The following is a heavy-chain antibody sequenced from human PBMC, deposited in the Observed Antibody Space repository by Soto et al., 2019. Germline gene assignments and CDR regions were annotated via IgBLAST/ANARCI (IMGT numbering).Heavy chain of an antibody. CDR2: INHGRSA. D-gene: IGHD4-17*01. CDR3: ARTIYGDPATPTKPAFDY. CDR1: GGSFTHYY. V-gene: IGHV4-34*01. J-gene: IGHJ4*02. Sequence: QVQLQQWGAGLLKPSETLSLTCGVHGGSFTHYYWSWIHQPPGKGLEWIGEINHGRSANYNPSLKSRVTISVDTSKKQVSLNMRSVTAADTAVYYCARTIYGDPATPTKPAFDYWGQGSLVTVAS.